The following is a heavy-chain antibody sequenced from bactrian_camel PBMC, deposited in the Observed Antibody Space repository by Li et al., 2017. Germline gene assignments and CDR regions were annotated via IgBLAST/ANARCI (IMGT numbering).Heavy chain of an antibody. CDR3: APDPRGSAF. D-gene: IGHD5*01. CDR2: INSGGGGT. CDR1: GFTISSYA. J-gene: IGHJ4*01. Sequence: DVQLVESGGGLVQPGGPLRLSCAASGFTISSYAMSWVRQAPGKGLEWVSAINSGGGGTYYADSVKGRFTISRDNAKNTLYLQLNSLKTEDTAVYYCAPDPRGSAFWGQGTQVTVS. V-gene: IGHV3S31*01.